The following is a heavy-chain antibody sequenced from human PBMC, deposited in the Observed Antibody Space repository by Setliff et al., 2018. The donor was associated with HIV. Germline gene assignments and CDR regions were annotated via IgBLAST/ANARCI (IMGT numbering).Heavy chain of an antibody. D-gene: IGHD1-26*01. CDR2: ISDSSGAS. CDR1: GFSFSNFA. Sequence: PGGSLRLSCAASGFSFSNFAMNWVRQAPGKGLEWVSGISDSSGASHYADSVKGRFTITRDNAKNSLYLQRHSLRAEETAVDYCATTIYSGSHFDYWGQGTLVTVSS. J-gene: IGHJ4*02. CDR3: ATTIYSGSHFDY. V-gene: IGHV3-48*04.